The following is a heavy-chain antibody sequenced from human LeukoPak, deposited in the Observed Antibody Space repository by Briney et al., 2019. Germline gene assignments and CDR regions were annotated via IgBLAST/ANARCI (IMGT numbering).Heavy chain of an antibody. J-gene: IGHJ4*02. CDR2: IYYSGST. Sequence: SETLSLTCTVSGGSISSYYWSWIRQPPGKGLEWTGYIYYSGSTNYNPSLKSRVTISVDTSKNQFSLKLSSVTAADTAVYYCARRRYNIDYWGQGTLVTVSS. CDR3: ARRRYNIDY. CDR1: GGSISSYY. D-gene: IGHD1-1*01. V-gene: IGHV4-59*08.